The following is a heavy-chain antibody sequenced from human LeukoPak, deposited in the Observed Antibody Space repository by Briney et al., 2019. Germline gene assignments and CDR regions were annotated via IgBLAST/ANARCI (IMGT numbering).Heavy chain of an antibody. D-gene: IGHD6-19*01. Sequence: SVKVSCKASGGTFSSYAISWVRQAPGQGLEWVGGIIPIFGIANYAQKFQGRVTITADESTSTAYMELSSLRSEDTAVYYCARSPPSQQWFGGVDYWGQGTLVTVSS. CDR2: IIPIFGIA. CDR1: GGTFSSYA. CDR3: ARSPPSQQWFGGVDY. J-gene: IGHJ4*02. V-gene: IGHV1-69*01.